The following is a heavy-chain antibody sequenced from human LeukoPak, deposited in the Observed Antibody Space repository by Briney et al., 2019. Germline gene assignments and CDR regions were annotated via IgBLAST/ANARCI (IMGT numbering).Heavy chain of an antibody. D-gene: IGHD2-2*01. CDR2: INAGNGNT. CDR1: GYTFTSYA. J-gene: IGHJ6*03. CDR3: ARGRDIVVVPAAPRYYYMDV. V-gene: IGHV1-3*01. Sequence: VASVKVSCKASGYTFTSYAMHWVRQAPGQRLEWMGWINAGNGNTKYSQKFQGRVTITRDTSASTAYMELSSLRSEDTAVYYCARGRDIVVVPAAPRYYYMDVWGKGTTVTVSS.